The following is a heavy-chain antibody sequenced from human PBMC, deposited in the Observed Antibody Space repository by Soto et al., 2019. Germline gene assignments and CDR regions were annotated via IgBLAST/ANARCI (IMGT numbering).Heavy chain of an antibody. CDR2: IIPIFGTA. CDR1: GGTFSSYA. Sequence: QVQLVQSGAEVKKPGSSVKVSCKASGGTFSSYAISWVRQAPGQGLEWMGGIIPIFGTANYAQKFQGRVTINADKSTSTAYMELSSLRSEDTAVYYCARRSVDGGGYYYYCMDVWGQGTTVTVSS. J-gene: IGHJ6*02. V-gene: IGHV1-69*06. CDR3: ARRSVDGGGYYYYCMDV. D-gene: IGHD6-19*01.